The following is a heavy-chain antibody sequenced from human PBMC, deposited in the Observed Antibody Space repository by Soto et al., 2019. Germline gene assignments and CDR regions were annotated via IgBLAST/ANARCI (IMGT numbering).Heavy chain of an antibody. Sequence: SETLSLTCTVSGGYISSSSYYWGWIRQPPGKGLEWIGSIYYSGSTYYNPSLKSRVTISVDTSKNQFSLKLSSVTAADTAVYYCARHGGDPNYYYGMDVWGQGTTVTVSS. V-gene: IGHV4-39*01. CDR2: IYYSGST. CDR1: GGYISSSSYY. CDR3: ARHGGDPNYYYGMDV. J-gene: IGHJ6*02.